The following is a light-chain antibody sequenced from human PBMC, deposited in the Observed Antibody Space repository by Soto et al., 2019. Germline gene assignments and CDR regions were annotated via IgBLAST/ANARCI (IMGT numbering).Light chain of an antibody. CDR3: QQYDNSLRT. CDR2: GTS. J-gene: IGKJ1*01. V-gene: IGKV3-20*01. CDR1: QSVGSSY. Sequence: EIVLTQSPGTLSLSPGERATLSCRASQSVGSSYLAWYQQKPGQAPRLLIYGTSSRATAIPDRFSGSGSGTDFTLSISRLEPEDFAVYYCQQYDNSLRTFGQGTKV.